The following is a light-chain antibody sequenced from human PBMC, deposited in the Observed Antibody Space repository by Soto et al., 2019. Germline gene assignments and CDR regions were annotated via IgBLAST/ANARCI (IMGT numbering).Light chain of an antibody. Sequence: DIQMTQSPSSLSASVGDRVTITCRASQTISTYLNWYQQKPGKAPKLLIYAASNLQSAVPSRFSGSGSGTDFTLTITTLQPEDFATYYCQQTYSPLITFGQGTRLEIE. CDR3: QQTYSPLIT. CDR1: QTISTY. V-gene: IGKV1-39*01. CDR2: AAS. J-gene: IGKJ5*01.